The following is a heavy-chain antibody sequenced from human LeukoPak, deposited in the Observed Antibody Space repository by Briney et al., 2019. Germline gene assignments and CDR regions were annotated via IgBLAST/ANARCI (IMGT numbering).Heavy chain of an antibody. D-gene: IGHD1-26*01. V-gene: IGHV1-18*01. CDR3: VRANSGRYSPYFDY. CDR1: GYIYTSYG. Sequence: ASVKVSCEASGYIYTSYGMNWVRQAPGQGLEWMGWISAYTGNKNYAHKLQGRVTMTTDTSTSTAYMKVRYRTVYATEMYYCVRANSGRYSPYFDYWGQGTLVTVSS. CDR2: ISAYTGNK. J-gene: IGHJ4*02.